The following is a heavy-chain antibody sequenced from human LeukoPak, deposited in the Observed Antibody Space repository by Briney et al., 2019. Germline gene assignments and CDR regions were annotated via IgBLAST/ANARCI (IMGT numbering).Heavy chain of an antibody. V-gene: IGHV4-34*01. Sequence: SETLSLTCAVYGGSFSGYYWSWIRQPPGKGLEWIGEINHSGSTNYNPSLKTRVTISVDTSKNQFSLKLSSVTAADTAVYYCARGGSLWFGDIPHDYWGQGTLVTVSS. CDR1: GGSFSGYY. CDR2: INHSGST. CDR3: ARGGSLWFGDIPHDY. J-gene: IGHJ4*02. D-gene: IGHD3-10*01.